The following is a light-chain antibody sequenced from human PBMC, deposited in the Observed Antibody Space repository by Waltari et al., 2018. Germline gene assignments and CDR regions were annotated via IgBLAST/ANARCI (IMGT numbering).Light chain of an antibody. Sequence: QSALTQPASVSGSPGQSITISCTGTSTDVGDYDYVSWYQQHPGKAPKLVIFNVNKRPSGLSNRFSGSKSGNTASLTISGLQAEDEADYYCSSYTSSGTLVFGGGTKLTVL. CDR2: NVN. V-gene: IGLV2-14*01. CDR3: SSYTSSGTLV. J-gene: IGLJ2*01. CDR1: STDVGDYDY.